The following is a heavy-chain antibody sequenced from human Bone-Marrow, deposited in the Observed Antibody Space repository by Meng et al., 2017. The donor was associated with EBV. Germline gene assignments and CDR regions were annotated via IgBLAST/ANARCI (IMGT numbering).Heavy chain of an antibody. CDR1: GGSFSGYY. J-gene: IGHJ5*02. D-gene: IGHD2-15*01. CDR2: INHSGST. V-gene: IGHV4-34*01. Sequence: QGQLQQWGAGLMKPSGTLSLPCAGYGGSFSGYYWSWIRQPPGKGLEWIGEINHSGSTNYNPSLKSRVTISVDTSKNQFSLKLSSVTAADTAVYYCARGGGLGVVVAAQTNWFDPWGQGTLVTVSS. CDR3: ARGGGLGVVVAAQTNWFDP.